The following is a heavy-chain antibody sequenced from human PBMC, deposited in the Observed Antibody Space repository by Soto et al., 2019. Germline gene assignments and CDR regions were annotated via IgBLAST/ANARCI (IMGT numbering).Heavy chain of an antibody. CDR1: GFSFSSYW. J-gene: IGHJ4*02. CDR2: IKQEGNDK. D-gene: IGHD2-2*01. V-gene: IGHV3-7*01. CDR3: VRGCNRAGCPYCFDY. Sequence: EVQLVESGGGLAQHGESLRLSCTASGFSFSSYWMSWVLQAPGKGLEWVANIKQEGNDKYYVDSVKGRFTISRDNTKNSLYLQMDSLRVEDTAIYYCVRGCNRAGCPYCFDYWGQGALVTVSS.